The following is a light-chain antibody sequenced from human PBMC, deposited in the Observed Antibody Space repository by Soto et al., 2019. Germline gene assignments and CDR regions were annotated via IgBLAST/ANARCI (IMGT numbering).Light chain of an antibody. CDR3: QQRSNWPPIT. J-gene: IGKJ5*01. Sequence: EIVMTQSPATLSVSPGETASLSCRASQSAGNFLAWYQQKPGQAPRLLIYGVSTGATGIPDRFSGSGSGTDFTLTISSLEPEDFAVYYCQQRSNWPPITFGQGTRLEIK. V-gene: IGKV3-11*01. CDR1: QSAGNF. CDR2: GVS.